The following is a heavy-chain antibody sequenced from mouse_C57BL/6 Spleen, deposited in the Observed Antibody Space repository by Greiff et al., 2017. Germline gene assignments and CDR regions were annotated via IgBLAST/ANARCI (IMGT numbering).Heavy chain of an antibody. V-gene: IGHV1-64*01. CDR1: GYTFTSYW. Sequence: QVQLKQSGAELVKPGASVKLSCKASGYTFTSYWMHWVKQRPGQGLEWIGMIHPNSGSTNYNEKFKSKATLTVDKSSSTAYMQLSSLTSEDSAVYYCAREGVHRYFDVWGTGTTVTVSS. D-gene: IGHD6-1*01. CDR3: AREGVHRYFDV. J-gene: IGHJ1*03. CDR2: IHPNSGST.